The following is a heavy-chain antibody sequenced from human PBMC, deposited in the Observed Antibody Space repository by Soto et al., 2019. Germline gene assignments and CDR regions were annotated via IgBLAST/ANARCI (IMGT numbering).Heavy chain of an antibody. Sequence: QVQLVESGGGLVKPGGSLRLSCAASGFSFGDYYMTWIRQAPGKGLEWVSYISYSGNDIYYADSVKGRFTISRDNAKNSLYLQMNSLRAEDTAVFYCARGILGPASMFGLFDFWGQGTLVTVSS. J-gene: IGHJ4*02. D-gene: IGHD2-2*01. CDR1: GFSFGDYY. V-gene: IGHV3-11*01. CDR2: ISYSGNDI. CDR3: ARGILGPASMFGLFDF.